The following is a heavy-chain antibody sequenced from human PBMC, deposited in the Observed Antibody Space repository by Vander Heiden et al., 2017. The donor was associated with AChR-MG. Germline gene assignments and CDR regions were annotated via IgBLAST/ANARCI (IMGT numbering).Heavy chain of an antibody. D-gene: IGHD6-13*01. Sequence: QVQLVESGGGVVQPGRSLRRSCAASGFTLSSYGMHWVRQAPGKGLGWVAVIWYDGSNKYYADSVKGRFTISRDNSKNTLYLQMNSLRAEDTAVYYCARDGEGYSSSWNYYGMDVWGQGTTVTVSS. V-gene: IGHV3-33*01. CDR1: GFTLSSYG. CDR2: IWYDGSNK. J-gene: IGHJ6*02. CDR3: ARDGEGYSSSWNYYGMDV.